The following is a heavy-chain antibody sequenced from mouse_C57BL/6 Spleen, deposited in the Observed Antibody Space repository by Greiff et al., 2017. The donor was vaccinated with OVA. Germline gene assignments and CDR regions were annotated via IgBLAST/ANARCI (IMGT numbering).Heavy chain of an antibody. CDR2: IYPGDGDT. D-gene: IGHD2-2*01. J-gene: IGHJ1*03. Sequence: VQLQESGPELVKPGASVKISCKASGYAFSSSWMNWVKQRPGQGLEWIGRIYPGDGDTNYNGKFKGKATLTADKSSSTAYMQLSSLTSEDSAVYFCAGGYDWYFDVWGTGTTVTVSS. CDR3: AGGYDWYFDV. CDR1: GYAFSSSW. V-gene: IGHV1-82*01.